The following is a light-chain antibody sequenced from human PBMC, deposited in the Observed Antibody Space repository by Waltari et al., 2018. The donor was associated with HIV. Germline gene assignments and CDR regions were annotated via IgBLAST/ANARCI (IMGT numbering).Light chain of an antibody. CDR3: QQFYSTPMYT. CDR2: WAS. J-gene: IGKJ2*01. V-gene: IGKV4-1*01. CDR1: QTVLYSSNNKNY. Sequence: DIVMTQSPASLAVSLGERATINCKSSQTVLYSSNNKNYLSWYQQKPGQPPKLLIYWASTREAVVPDGFIGSEYGTDFTLTISSLQAEDAAIYYCQQFYSTPMYTFGQGTKLEIK.